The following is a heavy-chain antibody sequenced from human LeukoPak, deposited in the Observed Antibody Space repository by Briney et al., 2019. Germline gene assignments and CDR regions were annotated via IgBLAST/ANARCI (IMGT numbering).Heavy chain of an antibody. D-gene: IGHD1-1*01. CDR1: GYTFTSNY. V-gene: IGHV1-46*01. J-gene: IGHJ6*03. Sequence: GASVKVSCKAFGYTFTSNYMHWVRQAPGQGPEWMGVISPSGGSTTYAQKFQGRVTLTRDMSTSTDYLELSSLRSDDTAVYYCARDFSWNDDYYYYYYMDVWGKGTTVTISS. CDR2: ISPSGGST. CDR3: ARDFSWNDDYYYYYYMDV.